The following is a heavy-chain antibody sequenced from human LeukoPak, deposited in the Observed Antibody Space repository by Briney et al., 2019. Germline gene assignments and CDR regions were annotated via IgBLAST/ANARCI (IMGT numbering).Heavy chain of an antibody. CDR1: GFTFSRYA. V-gene: IGHV3-23*01. Sequence: GGSLRLSCAASGFTFSRYAMNWVRQAPGKELEWVSSTSGSGGNTYYADSVKGRFTISRDNSKNTLYLQMNSLRAEDTAIYYCAKALPERPFDFWGQGTLVTVSS. J-gene: IGHJ4*02. D-gene: IGHD6-25*01. CDR2: TSGSGGNT. CDR3: AKALPERPFDF.